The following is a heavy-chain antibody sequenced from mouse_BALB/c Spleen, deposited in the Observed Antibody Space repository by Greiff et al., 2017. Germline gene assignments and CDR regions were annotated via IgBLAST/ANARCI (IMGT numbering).Heavy chain of an antibody. Sequence: EVQLQQSGAELVKPGASVKLSCTASGFNIKDTYMHWVKQRPEQGLEWIGRIDPANGNTKYDPKFQGKATITADTSSNTAYLQLSSLTSEDTAVYYCASYDGYSLFDYWGQGTTLTVSS. D-gene: IGHD2-3*01. CDR2: IDPANGNT. CDR1: GFNIKDTY. J-gene: IGHJ2*01. CDR3: ASYDGYSLFDY. V-gene: IGHV14-3*02.